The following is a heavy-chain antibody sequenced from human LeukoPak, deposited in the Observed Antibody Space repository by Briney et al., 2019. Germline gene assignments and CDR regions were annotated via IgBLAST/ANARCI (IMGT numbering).Heavy chain of an antibody. CDR3: ARSSCSYYYFDY. CDR1: GYTFTIYG. V-gene: IGHV1-18*04. CDR2: ISAYNGNT. Sequence: ASVKVSCKASGYTFTIYGISWVRQAPGQGLGWMGWISAYNGNTNYAQKLQGRVTMTTDTSTSTAYMELRSLRSDDTAVYYCARSSCSYYYFDYWGQGTLVTVSS. D-gene: IGHD2-21*01. J-gene: IGHJ4*02.